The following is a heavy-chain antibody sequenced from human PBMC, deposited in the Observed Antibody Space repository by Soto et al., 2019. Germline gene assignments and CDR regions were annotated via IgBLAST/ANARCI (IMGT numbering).Heavy chain of an antibody. CDR1: GPTFIAYY. CDR3: ARVSVDVPE. CDR2: IDPKSGGS. V-gene: IGHV1-2*02. D-gene: IGHD5-12*01. Sequence: QLVQSGAEVKNPGASVRVSCKTSGPTFIAYYIHWVRQAPGQGLEWMGWIDPKSGGSTYEQKFPGSVTTTTGTSINTAYMDLNKLTSDDSSVYYCARVSVDVPEWGQGTLITVSS. J-gene: IGHJ4*02.